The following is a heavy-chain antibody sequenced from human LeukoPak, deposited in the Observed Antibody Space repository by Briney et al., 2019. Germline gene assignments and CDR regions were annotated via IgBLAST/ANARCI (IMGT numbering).Heavy chain of an antibody. CDR3: ARESSPYCSGGSCYTYVDY. Sequence: GGSLRLSCAASGFTFDDYGMSWVRQAPGKGLEWVSGINWNGGSTGYADSVKGRFTISRDNAKNSLYLQMNSLRAEDTALYHCARESSPYCSGGSCYTYVDYWGQGTLVTVSS. CDR2: INWNGGST. CDR1: GFTFDDYG. D-gene: IGHD2-15*01. J-gene: IGHJ4*02. V-gene: IGHV3-20*01.